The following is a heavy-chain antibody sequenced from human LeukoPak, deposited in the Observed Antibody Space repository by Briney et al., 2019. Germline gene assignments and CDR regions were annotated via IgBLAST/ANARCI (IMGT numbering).Heavy chain of an antibody. CDR1: GGTFSSYA. CDR2: IIPIFGAA. J-gene: IGHJ5*02. V-gene: IGHV1-69*05. Sequence: SVKVSCKASGGTFSSYAISWVRQAPGQGLEWMGRIIPIFGAANYAQKFQGRVTITTDESTSTAYMELSSLRSEDTAVYYCARDLGSCKPGPWGQGTLVTVSS. CDR3: ARDLGSCKPGP. D-gene: IGHD2/OR15-2a*01.